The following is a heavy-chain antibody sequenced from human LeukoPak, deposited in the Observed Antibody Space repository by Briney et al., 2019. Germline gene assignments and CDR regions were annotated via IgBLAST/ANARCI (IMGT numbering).Heavy chain of an antibody. CDR1: GYSFTSYW. V-gene: IGHV5-51*01. J-gene: IGHJ4*02. CDR3: ARVIDCSTTSCYYWD. Sequence: GESLKISCMGSGYSFTSYWIGWVRQMPGKGLEWMGIIYPGDSDTRYSPSFQGQVTISADKSISTAYLQWSSLKASDTAMYYCARVIDCSTTSCYYWDWGQGTLVTVSS. D-gene: IGHD2-2*01. CDR2: IYPGDSDT.